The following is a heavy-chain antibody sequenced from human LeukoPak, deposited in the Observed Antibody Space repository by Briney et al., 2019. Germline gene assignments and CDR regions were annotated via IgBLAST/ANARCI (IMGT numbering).Heavy chain of an antibody. V-gene: IGHV5-51*01. J-gene: IGHJ6*03. CDR2: IYPGDSDT. CDR3: ARHSPLGTVATIGKKSYYYYYYYMDV. D-gene: IGHD5-12*01. CDR1: GYSFTSYW. Sequence: GASLKISCKGSGYSFTSYWIGWVRQMPGKGLEWMGIIYPGDSDTRYSPSFQGQVTISADKSISTAYLQWSSLKASDTAMYYCARHSPLGTVATIGKKSYYYYYYYMDVWGKGTTVTVSS.